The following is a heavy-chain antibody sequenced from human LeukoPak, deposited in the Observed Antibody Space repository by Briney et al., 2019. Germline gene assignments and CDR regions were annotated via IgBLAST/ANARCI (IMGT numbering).Heavy chain of an antibody. J-gene: IGHJ6*02. D-gene: IGHD2-21*02. V-gene: IGHV3-23*01. Sequence: GGSLRLSCAASGFTFTNYAMNRVRQAPGKGLEWLSAISSSGGTTCYADSVKGRFTISRDNSRNTLYLQMNSLRVADTAVYFCTKVRLSNLYYYYGMDVWGQGTTVTVSS. CDR2: ISSSGGTT. CDR1: GFTFTNYA. CDR3: TKVRLSNLYYYYGMDV.